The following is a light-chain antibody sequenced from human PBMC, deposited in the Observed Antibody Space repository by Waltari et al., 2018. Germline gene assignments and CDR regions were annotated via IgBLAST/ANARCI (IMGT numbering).Light chain of an antibody. CDR3: GTWDSRLNTWL. V-gene: IGLV1-51*01. CDR2: DNH. J-gene: IGLJ3*02. CDR1: RSNIGHNF. Sequence: QSVLTQPPSVSAAPGQKVTISCSGDRSNIGHNFVSLYHQVPGTAPKLLIYDNHKRPSGIPDRFSGSKSGTSATLGITGLQTGDEGDYYCGTWDSRLNTWLFGGGTTVTVL.